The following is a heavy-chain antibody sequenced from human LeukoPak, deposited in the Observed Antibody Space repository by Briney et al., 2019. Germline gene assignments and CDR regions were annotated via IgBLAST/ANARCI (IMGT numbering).Heavy chain of an antibody. V-gene: IGHV3-23*01. D-gene: IGHD6-19*01. CDR3: AKDLEQSYSGWSASYDA. J-gene: IGHJ5*02. Sequence: GGSLRLSCAASGFTFSNYAMSWVRQVPGKWLEWVSAISSGAGTTGYADSVKGRFTISSVNSKSTIYLQMNSLRAEDTAVYYCAKDLEQSYSGWSASYDAWGQGTLVTVSS. CDR2: ISSGAGTT. CDR1: GFTFSNYA.